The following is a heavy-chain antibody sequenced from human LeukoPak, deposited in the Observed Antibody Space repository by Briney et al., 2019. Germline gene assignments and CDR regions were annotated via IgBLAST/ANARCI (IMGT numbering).Heavy chain of an antibody. V-gene: IGHV3-30*03. CDR1: GFTFSSYW. D-gene: IGHD3-22*01. CDR2: ISYDGSNK. J-gene: IGHJ4*02. Sequence: SGGSLRLSCAASGFTFSSYWMSWVRQAPGKGLEWVAVISYDGSNKYYADSVKGRFTISRDNSKNTLYLQMNSLRAEDTAVYYCARDRYYDSRMDYWGQGTLVTVSS. CDR3: ARDRYYDSRMDY.